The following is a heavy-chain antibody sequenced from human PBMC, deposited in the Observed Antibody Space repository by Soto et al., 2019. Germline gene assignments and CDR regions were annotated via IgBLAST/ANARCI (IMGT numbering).Heavy chain of an antibody. CDR3: ARVAAMVFFDY. Sequence: QVQLQQWGAGLLKPSETLSLTCAVYGGSFSGYYWSWIRQPPWKGLEWIGEINHSGSTTYNPSLKSRVTISVDTSKNQFSLKLSSVTAADPAVYYCARVAAMVFFDYWGQGTLVTVSS. D-gene: IGHD5-18*01. J-gene: IGHJ4*02. CDR2: INHSGST. V-gene: IGHV4-34*01. CDR1: GGSFSGYY.